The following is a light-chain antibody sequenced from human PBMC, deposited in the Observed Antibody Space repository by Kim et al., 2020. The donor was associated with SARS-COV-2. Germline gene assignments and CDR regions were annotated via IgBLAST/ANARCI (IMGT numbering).Light chain of an antibody. V-gene: IGKV3-20*01. CDR3: QQYGTTQGT. CDR1: QRVIATY. Sequence: SPGAIATLLLRAPQRVIATYLAWYQHKPGLPPSLLIYGASSRSTGIPDRFSVSWSGTDFTLTITRLEPEDFAVYYCQQYGTTQGTFGQGTKLEI. J-gene: IGKJ2*01. CDR2: GAS.